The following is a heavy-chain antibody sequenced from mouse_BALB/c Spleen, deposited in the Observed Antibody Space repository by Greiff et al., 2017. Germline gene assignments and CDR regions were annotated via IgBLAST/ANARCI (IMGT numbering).Heavy chain of an antibody. CDR2: INPGSGGT. CDR1: GYAFTNYL. CDR3: ARSPGSYAWFAY. D-gene: IGHD1-1*02. J-gene: IGHJ3*01. V-gene: IGHV1-54*01. Sequence: VKLQESGAELVRPGTSVKVSCKASGYAFTNYLIEWVKQRPGQGLEWIGVINPGSGGTNYNEKFKGKATLTADKSSSTAYMQLSSLTSDDSAVYFCARSPGSYAWFAYWGQGTLVTVSA.